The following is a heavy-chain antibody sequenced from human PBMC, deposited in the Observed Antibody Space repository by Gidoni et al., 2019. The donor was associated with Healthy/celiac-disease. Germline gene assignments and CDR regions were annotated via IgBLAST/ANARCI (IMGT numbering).Heavy chain of an antibody. CDR1: GYTFTSYA. CDR3: AREGADWNYEEVLWFGELSHYYYYMDV. Sequence: QVQLVQSGAEVKKPGASVKVSCKASGYTFTSYAMHWVRQAPGQRLEWMGWINAGNGNTKYSQKFQGRGTITRDTSASTAYMELSSLRSEDTAVYYCAREGADWNYEEVLWFGELSHYYYYMDVWGKGTTVTVSS. D-gene: IGHD3-10*01. J-gene: IGHJ6*03. CDR2: INAGNGNT. V-gene: IGHV1-3*01.